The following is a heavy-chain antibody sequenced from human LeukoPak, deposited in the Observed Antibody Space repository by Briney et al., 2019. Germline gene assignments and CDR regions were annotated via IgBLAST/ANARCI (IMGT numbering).Heavy chain of an antibody. J-gene: IGHJ4*02. V-gene: IGHV3-30-3*01. Sequence: GGSLRLSCAASGFTFSSYAMHWVRQAPGKGLEWVAVISYDGSNKYYADSVKGRFTISRDNSKNTLYLQMNSLRAEDTAVYYCAKEEGYCSSTSCYWSLDYWGQGTLVTVSS. CDR2: ISYDGSNK. CDR3: AKEEGYCSSTSCYWSLDY. CDR1: GFTFSSYA. D-gene: IGHD2-2*01.